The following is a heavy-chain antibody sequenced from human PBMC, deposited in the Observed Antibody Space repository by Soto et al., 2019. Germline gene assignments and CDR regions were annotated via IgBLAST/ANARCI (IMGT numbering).Heavy chain of an antibody. CDR1: GFTFSSYW. CDR3: SPSLDY. CDR2: INQDGSEK. Sequence: GGSLRLSCAASGFTFSSYWMDWVRQAPGKGLEWVANINQDGSEKHYVASVKGRFTISRDNAKNSLYLQTSSLTAEDSALYYCSPSLDYWGQGALVTVSS. V-gene: IGHV3-7*01. J-gene: IGHJ4*02.